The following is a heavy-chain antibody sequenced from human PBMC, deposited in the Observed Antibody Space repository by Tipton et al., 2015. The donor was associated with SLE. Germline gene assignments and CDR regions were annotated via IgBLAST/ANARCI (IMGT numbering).Heavy chain of an antibody. CDR2: INHSGST. CDR1: GGSFSGYY. D-gene: IGHD6-19*01. Sequence: TLSLTCAVYGGSFSGYYWSWIRQPPGKGLEWIGEINHSGSTNYNPSLKSRVTISVDTSKNQFSLKLSSVTAADTAVYYCARASLVAGTRAFDIWGQGTMVTVSS. J-gene: IGHJ3*02. V-gene: IGHV4-34*01. CDR3: ARASLVAGTRAFDI.